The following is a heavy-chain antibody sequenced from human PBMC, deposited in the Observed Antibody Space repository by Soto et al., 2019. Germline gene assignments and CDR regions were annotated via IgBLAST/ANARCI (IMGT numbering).Heavy chain of an antibody. CDR2: INPNSGGT. Sequence: ASVKVSCKASGYTFSDYYIHWVLQAPGQGLEWMGWINPNSGGTKYAPKFQGGVTMTRDTSITTAYMELSRLRSGDTAVYYCAKEPATAKPEGVDFWGQGTLVTVSS. D-gene: IGHD1-1*01. J-gene: IGHJ4*02. CDR3: AKEPATAKPEGVDF. V-gene: IGHV1-2*02. CDR1: GYTFSDYY.